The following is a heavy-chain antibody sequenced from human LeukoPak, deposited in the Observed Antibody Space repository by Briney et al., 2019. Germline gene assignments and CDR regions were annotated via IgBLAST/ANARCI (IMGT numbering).Heavy chain of an antibody. V-gene: IGHV4-59*08. CDR3: ARHGSGTYDY. CDR2: ISYSGST. CDR1: GGSISSYY. J-gene: IGHJ4*02. Sequence: SETLSLTCTVSGGSISSYYWSWIRQPPGKGLEWIGYISYSGSTSYNPSLKSRVSISVDTTKNQFSLKLNSVTAADTAVYFCARHGSGTYDYWGQGTLVTVSS. D-gene: IGHD1-26*01.